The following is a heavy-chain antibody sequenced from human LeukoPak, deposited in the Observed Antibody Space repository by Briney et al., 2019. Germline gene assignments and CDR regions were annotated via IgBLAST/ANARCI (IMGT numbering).Heavy chain of an antibody. CDR1: GGSFNDYY. CDR2: INHSGSS. CDR3: ARGRFQRRFMATPFDP. D-gene: IGHD4-23*01. Sequence: SETLSLTCAVYGGSFNDYYWSWIRQTPGKGLGWIGEINHSGSSNYNPSLKSRLNISVDMSKKQISLRLASVTAADTAVYYCARGRFQRRFMATPFDPWGQGTLVTVSS. J-gene: IGHJ5*02. V-gene: IGHV4-34*01.